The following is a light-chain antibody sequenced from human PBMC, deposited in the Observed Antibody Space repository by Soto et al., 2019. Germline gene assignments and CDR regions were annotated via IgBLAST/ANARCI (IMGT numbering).Light chain of an antibody. V-gene: IGLV7-43*01. J-gene: IGLJ1*01. CDR2: STD. CDR3: LLYYGGAGL. Sequence: QAVVTQEPSLTVSPGGTVTLTCASSTGEVSSGNFPNWFQQKPGQAPRPLTYSTDSKYSWTPARFSGSLVGGKAALTLSGVQPEEEADYYCLLYYGGAGLFGTGTKLTVL. CDR1: TGEVSSGNF.